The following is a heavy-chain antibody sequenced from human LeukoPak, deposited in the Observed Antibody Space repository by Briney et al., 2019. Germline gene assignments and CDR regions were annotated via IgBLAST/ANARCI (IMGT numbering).Heavy chain of an antibody. V-gene: IGHV1-8*01. CDR3: ARGVHDYVLWFDP. CDR1: GYTFTSYD. Sequence: GASVKVSCKASGYTFTSYDIKWVRQATGQGLEWMGWMNPNSGNTGYAQKFQGRVTMTRNTSISTAYMELSSLRSEDTAVYYCARGVHDYVLWFDPWGQGTLVTVSS. CDR2: MNPNSGNT. J-gene: IGHJ5*02. D-gene: IGHD3-16*01.